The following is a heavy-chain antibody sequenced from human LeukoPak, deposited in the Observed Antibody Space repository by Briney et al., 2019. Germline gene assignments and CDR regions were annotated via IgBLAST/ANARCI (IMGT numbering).Heavy chain of an antibody. CDR3: ARESRGYNSGLFDY. CDR1: GGSFSGSY. Sequence: SETLSLTCAVYGGSFSGSYWTWIRQPPGKGLEWIGEINYSGSTRHNPSLKSRVDISVDTSRDEFSLKLSSVTAADTAVYYCARESRGYNSGLFDYWGQGTLVTVSS. J-gene: IGHJ4*02. V-gene: IGHV4-34*01. D-gene: IGHD5-24*01. CDR2: INYSGST.